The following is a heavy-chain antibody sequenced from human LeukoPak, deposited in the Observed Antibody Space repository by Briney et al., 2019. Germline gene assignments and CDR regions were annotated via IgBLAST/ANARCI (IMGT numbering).Heavy chain of an antibody. D-gene: IGHD2-8*02. CDR3: AKARSWYIFDY. Sequence: PGRSLRLSCAASGFTFDDYAMHWVRHAPGKGLEWVSGISWNSGSIGYADSVKGRFTISRDNAKNSLYLQMNSLRAEDTALYYCAKARSWYIFDYWGQGTLVTVSS. J-gene: IGHJ4*02. V-gene: IGHV3-9*01. CDR2: ISWNSGSI. CDR1: GFTFDDYA.